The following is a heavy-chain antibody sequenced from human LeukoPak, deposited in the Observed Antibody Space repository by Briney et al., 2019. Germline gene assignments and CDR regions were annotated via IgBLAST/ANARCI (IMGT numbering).Heavy chain of an antibody. V-gene: IGHV4-59*01. CDR2: IYYSGST. Sequence: SETLSLTCTVSGGSISSYYWSWIRQPPGKGLEWIGYIYYSGSTNYNPSLKSRVTISVDTSKNQFSLKLSSVTAADTAVYYCARDPDSSGFDPWGQGTLVTVSS. J-gene: IGHJ5*02. CDR3: ARDPDSSGFDP. CDR1: GGSISSYY. D-gene: IGHD6-19*01.